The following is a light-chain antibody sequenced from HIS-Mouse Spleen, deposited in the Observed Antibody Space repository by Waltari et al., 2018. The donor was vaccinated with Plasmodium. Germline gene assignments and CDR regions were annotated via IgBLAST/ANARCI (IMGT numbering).Light chain of an antibody. V-gene: IGLV2-23*03. J-gene: IGLJ2*01. CDR3: CSHAGSSTFVV. Sequence: QSALTQPASVSGSPGQSITISCTGTSSDVGSYNLVSWYQQQPGKAPKLMIYEGSNRPSGVSNRFSGSKSGNTASLTISGLQAEDEADYYCCSHAGSSTFVVFGGGTKLTVL. CDR2: EGS. CDR1: SSDVGSYNL.